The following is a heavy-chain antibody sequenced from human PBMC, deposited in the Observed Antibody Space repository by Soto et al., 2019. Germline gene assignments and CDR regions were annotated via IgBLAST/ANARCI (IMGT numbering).Heavy chain of an antibody. CDR2: IGGLVSTA. D-gene: IGHD3-3*01. CDR3: AKDSGVPGFGLVIHAFDI. V-gene: IGHV3-23*01. Sequence: PGGSLRLSCAASGFTFRDFAMSWVRQSPGRGLEWVSTIGGLVSTAFYADSVRGRFTISRDNSNNILYLQMNSLRVEDTAVYYCAKDSGVPGFGLVIHAFDIWDQGTMFTVSS. CDR1: GFTFRDFA. J-gene: IGHJ3*02.